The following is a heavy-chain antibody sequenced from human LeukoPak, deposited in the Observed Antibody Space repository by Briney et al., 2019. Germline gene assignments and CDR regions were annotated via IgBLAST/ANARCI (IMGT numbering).Heavy chain of an antibody. D-gene: IGHD3-22*01. J-gene: IGHJ6*03. Sequence: SGGSLRLSCAASGFTFSIYWMSWVRQAPGKGLEWVANIKQDGSEKYYVDSVKGRSTISRDNAKNSLYLQMNSLRAEDTAVYYCARDQSRDYYDSSGYYYYYYYYMDVWGKGTTVTVSS. V-gene: IGHV3-7*01. CDR3: ARDQSRDYYDSSGYYYYYYYYMDV. CDR1: GFTFSIYW. CDR2: IKQDGSEK.